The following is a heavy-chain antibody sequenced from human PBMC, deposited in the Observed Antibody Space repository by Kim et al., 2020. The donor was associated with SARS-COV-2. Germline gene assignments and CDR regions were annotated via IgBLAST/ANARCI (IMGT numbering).Heavy chain of an antibody. CDR2: ISYDGSNK. CDR1: GFTFSSYG. CDR3: AKDRIGAAGWGFDY. J-gene: IGHJ4*02. V-gene: IGHV3-30*18. D-gene: IGHD6-13*01. Sequence: GGSLRLSCAASGFTFSSYGMHWVRQAPGKGLEWVAVISYDGSNKYYADSVKGRFTISRDNSKNTLYLQMNSLRAEDTAVYYCAKDRIGAAGWGFDYWGQGTLVTVSS.